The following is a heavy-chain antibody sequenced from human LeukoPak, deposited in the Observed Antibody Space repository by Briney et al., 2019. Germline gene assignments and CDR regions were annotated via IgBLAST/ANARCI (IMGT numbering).Heavy chain of an antibody. J-gene: IGHJ4*02. CDR2: VYISGST. V-gene: IGHV4-4*07. CDR3: ARLQGDYSFDY. CDR1: GGSISSYY. Sequence: PSETLSLTCTVSGGSISSYYWSWIRQPAGKGLEWIGRVYISGSTNYNPSLKSRVTMSIDTSKNQFSLKLSSVAAADTAVYYCARLQGDYSFDYWGQGTLVTVSS. D-gene: IGHD4-11*01.